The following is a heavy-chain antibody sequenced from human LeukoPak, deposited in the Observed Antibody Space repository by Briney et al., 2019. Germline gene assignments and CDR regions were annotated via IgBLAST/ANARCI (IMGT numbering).Heavy chain of an antibody. CDR3: ARGWECSITSCYAIDY. J-gene: IGHJ4*02. V-gene: IGHV4-38-2*01. D-gene: IGHD2-2*01. Sequence: SETLSLTCAVSGYSISSGYYWGWIRQPPGKGLEWIGSIFHSGSAYYNPSLKSRVTISIDTSKNQFSLKLSSVAAADTAVYYCARGWECSITSCYAIDYWGQGTLVTVSS. CDR1: GYSISSGYY. CDR2: IFHSGSA.